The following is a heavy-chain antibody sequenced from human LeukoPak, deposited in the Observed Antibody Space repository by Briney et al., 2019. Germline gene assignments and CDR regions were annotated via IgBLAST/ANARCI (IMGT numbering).Heavy chain of an antibody. J-gene: IGHJ4*02. D-gene: IGHD3-22*01. CDR2: IYYSGST. CDR3: ARATYYYDSSGYYYGGPFGYDY. V-gene: IGHV4-39*01. CDR1: GGSLSSSSYY. Sequence: SETLSLTCTVSGGSLSSSSYYWGWIRQPPGKGLEWIGSIYYSGSTYYNPSLKSRVTISVDTSKNQFSLKLSSVTAADTAVYYCARATYYYDSSGYYYGGPFGYDYWGQGTLVTVSS.